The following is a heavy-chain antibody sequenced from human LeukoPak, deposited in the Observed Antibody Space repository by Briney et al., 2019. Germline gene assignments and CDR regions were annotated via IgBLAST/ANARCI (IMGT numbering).Heavy chain of an antibody. CDR1: GFTFSSYS. CDR2: ISSSSSYI. CDR3: ARDHGGSYFDY. D-gene: IGHD3-16*01. V-gene: IGHV3-21*01. J-gene: IGHJ4*02. Sequence: PGGSLRLSCAASGFTFSSYSMTWVRQAPGKGLEWVSSISSSSSYICYADSVKGRFTISRDNAKNSLYLQMNSLRAEDTAVYYCARDHGGSYFDYWGQGTLVTVSS.